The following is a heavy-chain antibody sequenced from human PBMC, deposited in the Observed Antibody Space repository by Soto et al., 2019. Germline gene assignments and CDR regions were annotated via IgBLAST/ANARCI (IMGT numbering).Heavy chain of an antibody. CDR3: AKEYDSSGYHPPYFDY. D-gene: IGHD3-22*01. Sequence: QVQLVESGGGVVQPGRSLRLSCAASGFTFSSYGMHWVRQAPGKGLEWVAVISYDGSNKYYADSVKGRFTISRDNSKNTLYLQMNSLRAEDTAVYYCAKEYDSSGYHPPYFDYWGQGTLVTVSS. CDR2: ISYDGSNK. CDR1: GFTFSSYG. J-gene: IGHJ4*02. V-gene: IGHV3-30*18.